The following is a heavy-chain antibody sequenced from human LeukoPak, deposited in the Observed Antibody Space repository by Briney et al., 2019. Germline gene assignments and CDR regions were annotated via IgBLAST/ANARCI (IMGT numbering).Heavy chain of an antibody. D-gene: IGHD2-2*01. CDR1: RFTFTSSA. CDR2: IVVGSGNT. V-gene: IGHV1-58*02. CDR3: AAVSVVVVPAARDQDYFDY. J-gene: IGHJ4*02. Sequence: SVKVSCKASRFTFTSSAMQWVRQARGQRLEWIGRIVVGSGNTNYAQKFQERVTITRDMSTSTAYMELSSLRSEDTAVYYCAAVSVVVVPAARDQDYFDYWGQGTLVTVSS.